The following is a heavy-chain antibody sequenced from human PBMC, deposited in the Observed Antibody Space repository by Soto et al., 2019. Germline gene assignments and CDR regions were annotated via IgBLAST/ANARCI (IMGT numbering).Heavy chain of an antibody. CDR1: GFTFSSYA. Sequence: GGSLRLSCAASGFTFSSYAMHWVRQAPGKGLEWVAVISYDGSNKYYADSVKGRCTISRDNYKNTLYLQMNSLRAEDTAVYYCARDEDSSGWYSPYYYYGMDVWGQGTTVTVSS. J-gene: IGHJ6*02. CDR2: ISYDGSNK. D-gene: IGHD6-19*01. CDR3: ARDEDSSGWYSPYYYYGMDV. V-gene: IGHV3-30-3*01.